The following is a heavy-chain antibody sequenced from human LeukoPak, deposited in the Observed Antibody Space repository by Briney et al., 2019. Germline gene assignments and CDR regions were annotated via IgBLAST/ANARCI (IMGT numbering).Heavy chain of an antibody. V-gene: IGHV4-34*01. CDR1: GGSFSGYY. Sequence: SETLSLTCAVYGGSFSGYYWSWIRQPPGKGLEWIGEINHSGSTNYNPSLKSRVTISVDTSKNQFSLKLSSVTAADTAVYYCARRLMVSRYYDSSGLVAFDIWGQGTMVTVSS. J-gene: IGHJ3*02. D-gene: IGHD3-22*01. CDR3: ARRLMVSRYYDSSGLVAFDI. CDR2: INHSGST.